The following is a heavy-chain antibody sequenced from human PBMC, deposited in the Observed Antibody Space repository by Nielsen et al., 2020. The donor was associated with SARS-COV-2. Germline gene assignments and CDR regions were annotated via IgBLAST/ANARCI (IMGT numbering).Heavy chain of an antibody. Sequence: SLKISCAASGFTFDDYAMHWVRQAPGKGLEWVSGISWNSGSIGYADSVKGRFTISRDNAKNSLYLQMNSLRAEDTALYYCAKDESITVVRGVSGAFDIWGQGTMVTVSS. J-gene: IGHJ3*02. D-gene: IGHD3-10*01. V-gene: IGHV3-9*01. CDR2: ISWNSGSI. CDR1: GFTFDDYA. CDR3: AKDESITVVRGVSGAFDI.